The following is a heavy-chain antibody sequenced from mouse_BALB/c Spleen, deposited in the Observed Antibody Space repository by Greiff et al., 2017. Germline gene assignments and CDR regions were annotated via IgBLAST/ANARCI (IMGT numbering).Heavy chain of an antibody. Sequence: EVKLLESGPGLVKPSQSLSLTCTVTGYSITSDYAWNWIRQFPGNKLEWMGYISYSGSTSYNPSLKSRISITRDTSKNQFFLQLNSVTTEDTATYYCARSRRSSYLPDYWGQGTSVTVSS. CDR1: GYSITSDYA. V-gene: IGHV3-2*02. D-gene: IGHD5-5*01. CDR2: ISYSGST. CDR3: ARSRRSSYLPDY. J-gene: IGHJ4*01.